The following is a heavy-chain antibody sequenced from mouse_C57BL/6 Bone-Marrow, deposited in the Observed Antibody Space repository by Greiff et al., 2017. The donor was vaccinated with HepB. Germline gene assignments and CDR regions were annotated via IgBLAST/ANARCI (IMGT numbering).Heavy chain of an antibody. CDR2: IYWDDDK. D-gene: IGHD1-1*01. V-gene: IGHV8-12*01. Sequence: QVTLKVSGPGILQSSQTLSLTCSFSGFSLSTSGMGVSWIRQPSGKGLEWLAHIYWDDDKRYNPSLKSRLTLSKDTSSNQVFLKLTSVDTADTATYYCARSVITTVVATDYAMDYWGQGTSVTVSS. J-gene: IGHJ4*01. CDR1: GFSLSTSGMG. CDR3: ARSVITTVVATDYAMDY.